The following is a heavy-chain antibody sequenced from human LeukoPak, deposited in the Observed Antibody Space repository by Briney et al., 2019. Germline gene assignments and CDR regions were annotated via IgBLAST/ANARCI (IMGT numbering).Heavy chain of an antibody. CDR1: GYTFTGYY. Sequence: ASVKVSCKASGYTFTGYYMHWVRQAPGQGLEWMGWINPNSGGTNYAQKFQGRVTMTRDTSISTAYMELSRLRSDDTAVYYCARGGQITMVRGVKVPLDVWGKGTTVTVSS. CDR2: INPNSGGT. J-gene: IGHJ6*04. CDR3: ARGGQITMVRGVKVPLDV. D-gene: IGHD3-10*01. V-gene: IGHV1-2*02.